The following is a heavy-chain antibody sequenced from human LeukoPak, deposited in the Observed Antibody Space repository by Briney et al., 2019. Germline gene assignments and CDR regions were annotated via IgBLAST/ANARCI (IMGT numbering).Heavy chain of an antibody. V-gene: IGHV4-59*01. J-gene: IGHJ3*02. CDR1: GGSLSGNY. CDR3: ALTTVTTRACDI. CDR2: IYYTGNT. D-gene: IGHD4-17*01. Sequence: SETVSLTSTASGGSLSGNYWSWLRQPPGKGLVWIGYIYYTGNTKYNPSLKSRVTISLDMSKNQFSLKLNSGTGEDTAVYYCALTTVTTRACDIWGQGTMVNVSS.